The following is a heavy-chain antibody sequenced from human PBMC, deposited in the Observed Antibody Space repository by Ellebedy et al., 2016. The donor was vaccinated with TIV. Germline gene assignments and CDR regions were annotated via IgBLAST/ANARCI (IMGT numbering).Heavy chain of an antibody. CDR2: ISSSGSTI. Sequence: PGGSLRLSCAASGFTFSDYYMSWIRQAPGKGLEWVSYISSSGSTIYYADSVKGRFTISRDNAKNSLYLQMNSLRAEDTAVYYCASGYSSGWLPDWSLDYWGQGTLVTVSS. CDR1: GFTFSDYY. CDR3: ASGYSSGWLPDWSLDY. V-gene: IGHV3-11*01. J-gene: IGHJ4*02. D-gene: IGHD6-19*01.